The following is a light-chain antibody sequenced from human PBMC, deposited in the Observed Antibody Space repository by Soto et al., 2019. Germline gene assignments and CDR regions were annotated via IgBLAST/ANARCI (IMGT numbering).Light chain of an antibody. V-gene: IGLV2-14*01. J-gene: IGLJ1*01. CDR3: SSYTSSITYV. CDR1: SSDVGRYNY. Sequence: QSALTQPASVSGSPGQSITISCTGTSSDVGRYNYVSWYQQHPGKAPKLMIFAVSNRPSGVSNRFSGSKSGNTASLTISGLQAADEADYYCSSYTSSITYVFGTGTKVTVL. CDR2: AVS.